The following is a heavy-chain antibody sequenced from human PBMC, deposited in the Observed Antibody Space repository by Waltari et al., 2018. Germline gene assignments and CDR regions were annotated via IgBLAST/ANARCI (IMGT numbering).Heavy chain of an antibody. J-gene: IGHJ4*02. CDR2: INAGNGNT. CDR1: GYTFTSYA. D-gene: IGHD6-13*01. V-gene: IGHV1-3*01. CDR3: ARDKAAAGVGFDY. Sequence: QVQLVQSGAEVKKPGASVKVSCQASGYTFTSYAMHWVRQAPGQRLEWMGWINAGNGNTKYSQKFQGRVTITRETSASTAYMELSSLRSEDTAVYYCARDKAAAGVGFDYWGQGTLVTVSS.